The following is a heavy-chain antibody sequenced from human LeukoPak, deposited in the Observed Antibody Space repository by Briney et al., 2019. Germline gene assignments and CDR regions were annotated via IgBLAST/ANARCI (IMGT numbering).Heavy chain of an antibody. CDR3: ARGRHDITMIVVVMTSVSYYLDV. CDR1: GGSFDGYY. D-gene: IGHD3-22*01. Sequence: SETLSLTCAVSGGSFDGYYWTWIRQPPGKGLEWIGDINPSGSTYYNPSLKSRLTISVDTSKNQFSLKLRSVTAADTAVYYCARGRHDITMIVVVMTSVSYYLDVWGKGTTVTVS. J-gene: IGHJ6*03. CDR2: INPSGST. V-gene: IGHV4-34*01.